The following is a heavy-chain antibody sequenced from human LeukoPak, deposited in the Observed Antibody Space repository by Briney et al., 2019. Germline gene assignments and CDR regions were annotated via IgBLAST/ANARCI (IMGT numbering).Heavy chain of an antibody. CDR2: ISTSGGDT. Sequence: GSLRLSCAATGFSFTSYAMSRVRQAPGKGLEWVSAISTSGGDTYYVVSVKGRFTISRDNSKNTLYLQMNSLRAEDTAIYYCARWLQRPIDLWGQGTLVTVSS. J-gene: IGHJ5*02. V-gene: IGHV3-23*01. CDR1: GFSFTSYA. CDR3: ARWLQRPIDL. D-gene: IGHD5-24*01.